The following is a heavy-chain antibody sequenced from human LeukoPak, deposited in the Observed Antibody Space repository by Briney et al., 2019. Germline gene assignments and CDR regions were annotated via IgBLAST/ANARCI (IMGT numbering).Heavy chain of an antibody. V-gene: IGHV4-59*12. Sequence: SETLSLTCTVSGGSISSYYWSWIRQPPGKGLEWIGYIYYSGSTNYNPSLKSRVTISVDTSKNQFSLKLSSVTAADTAVYYCARVAAAAGNNWFDPWGQGTLVTVSS. D-gene: IGHD6-13*01. CDR3: ARVAAAAGNNWFDP. J-gene: IGHJ5*02. CDR2: IYYSGST. CDR1: GGSISSYY.